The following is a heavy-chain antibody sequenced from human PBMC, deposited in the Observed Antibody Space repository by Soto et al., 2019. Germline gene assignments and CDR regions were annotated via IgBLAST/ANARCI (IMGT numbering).Heavy chain of an antibody. CDR1: GFTFSSYS. CDR2: ISSSSSYI. CDR3: ARGGDYEIEAWDYYYYYGMDV. Sequence: EVQLVESGGGLVKPGGSLRLSCAASGFTFSSYSMNWVRQAPGKGLEWVSSISSSSSYIYYADSVKGRFTISRDNAKNSLYLQMNSLRAEDTAVYYCARGGDYEIEAWDYYYYYGMDVWGQGTTVTVSS. D-gene: IGHD4-17*01. J-gene: IGHJ6*02. V-gene: IGHV3-21*01.